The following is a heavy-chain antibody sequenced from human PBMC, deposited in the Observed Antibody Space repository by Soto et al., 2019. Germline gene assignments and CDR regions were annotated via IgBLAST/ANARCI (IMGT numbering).Heavy chain of an antibody. D-gene: IGHD2-15*01. V-gene: IGHV3-73*02. CDR2: IRSKANSYAT. J-gene: IGHJ6*02. CDR3: TSRLVCSGGSCSMDV. Sequence: EVQLVESGGGLVQPGGSLKLSCAASGFTFSGSAMHWVRQASGKGLEWVGRIRSKANSYATAYAASVKGRFTISRDDSKNTANLQMNSLKTEDTAVYYCTSRLVCSGGSCSMDVGGQGTTVTVSS. CDR1: GFTFSGSA.